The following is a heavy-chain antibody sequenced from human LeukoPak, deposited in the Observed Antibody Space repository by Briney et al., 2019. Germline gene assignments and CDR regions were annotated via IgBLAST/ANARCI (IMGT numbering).Heavy chain of an antibody. D-gene: IGHD2-15*01. J-gene: IGHJ4*02. Sequence: QPGRSLGLSCAASGFTFDDYAMHWVRQAPGKGLEWVSGISWNSGSIGYADSVKGRFTISRDNAKNSLYLQMNSLRAEDTALYYCARASVVVAGLDYWGQGTLVTVSS. CDR1: GFTFDDYA. V-gene: IGHV3-9*01. CDR3: ARASVVVAGLDY. CDR2: ISWNSGSI.